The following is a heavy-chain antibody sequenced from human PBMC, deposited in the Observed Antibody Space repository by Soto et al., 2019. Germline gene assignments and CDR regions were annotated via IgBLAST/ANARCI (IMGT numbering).Heavy chain of an antibody. V-gene: IGHV3-21*01. CDR3: ARAKXREVAVVPAAIVGWFDP. D-gene: IGHD2-2*01. CDR2: ISRSGNYI. J-gene: IGHJ5*02. CDR1: GFTFSGYS. Sequence: GGSLRLSCVGSGFTFSGYSMNWVRQAPGKGLEWVSSISRSGNYIYYADSVKGRFTISRDNAKSSLFLQMNSLKAEDSAVYYCARAKXREVAVVPAAIVGWFDPWGQGTLVTVSS.